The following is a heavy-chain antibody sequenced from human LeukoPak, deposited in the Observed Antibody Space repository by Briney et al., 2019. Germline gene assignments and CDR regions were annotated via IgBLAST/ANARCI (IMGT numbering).Heavy chain of an antibody. CDR3: AELGITMIGGV. J-gene: IGHJ6*04. CDR1: GFTFSSYE. D-gene: IGHD3-10*01. V-gene: IGHV3-48*03. CDR2: IISSGSTI. Sequence: GGSLRLSCAASGFTFSSYELNWVRQAPGKGLGGVSYIISSGSTIYYADSVKGRFTISRDNAKNSLYLQMNSLRAEDTAVYYCAELGITMIGGVWGKGATVTISS.